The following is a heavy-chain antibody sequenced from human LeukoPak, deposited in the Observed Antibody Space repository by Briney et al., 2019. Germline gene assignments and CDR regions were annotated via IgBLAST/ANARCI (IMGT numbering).Heavy chain of an antibody. D-gene: IGHD6-25*01. CDR1: GYTFTAYF. V-gene: IGHV1-18*04. Sequence: GASVKVSCKASGYTFTAYFMHWVRQAPGQGLEWMAWISTYNGNTNYAQKVQGRDTMTTDTSTSTAYMELSSLRSDDTAVYYCARDPAYGMDVWGQGTTVTVSS. CDR3: ARDPAYGMDV. J-gene: IGHJ6*02. CDR2: ISTYNGNT.